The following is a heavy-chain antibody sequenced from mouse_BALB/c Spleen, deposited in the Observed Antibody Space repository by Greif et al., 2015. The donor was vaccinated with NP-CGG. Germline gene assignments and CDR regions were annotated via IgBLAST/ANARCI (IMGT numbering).Heavy chain of an antibody. CDR3: ARSGYYGSSYWYFDV. D-gene: IGHD1-1*01. J-gene: IGHJ1*01. Sequence: VQLQQSGAELVKPGASVKLSCTASGFNIKDTYMHWVKQRPEQGLGWIGRIDPANGNTKYDPKFQGKATITADASSNTAYLQLSSLTSEDTAVYYCARSGYYGSSYWYFDVWGAGTTVTVSS. CDR2: IDPANGNT. CDR1: GFNIKDTY. V-gene: IGHV14-3*02.